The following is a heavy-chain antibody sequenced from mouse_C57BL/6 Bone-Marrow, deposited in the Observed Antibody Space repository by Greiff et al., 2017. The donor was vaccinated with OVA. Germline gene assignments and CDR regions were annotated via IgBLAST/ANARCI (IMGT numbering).Heavy chain of an antibody. J-gene: IGHJ4*01. CDR1: GYTFTDYN. CDR2: INPNNGGT. D-gene: IGHD1-1*01. CDR3: ARRIYYGSSYDYAMDY. Sequence: EVKLMESGPELVKPGASVKIPCKASGYTFTDYNMDWVKQSHGKSLEWIGDINPNNGGTIYNQKFKGKATLTVDKSSSTAYMELRSLTSEDTAVYYCARRIYYGSSYDYAMDYWGQGTSVTVSS. V-gene: IGHV1-18*01.